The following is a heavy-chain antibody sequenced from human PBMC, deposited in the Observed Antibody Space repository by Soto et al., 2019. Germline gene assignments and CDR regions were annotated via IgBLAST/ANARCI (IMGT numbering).Heavy chain of an antibody. CDR2: FSWNGNII. CDR3: AKGGPDGFCSGGRCYFDY. Sequence: EVQLVESGGGLFQPGGSLRLSCAASGLTFMIYPMNWVRRVPGRGWDWFSVFSWNGNIIGYADSVKGRFTISRDNAKNSLYLQMNSLRPEDTALYYCAKGGPDGFCSGGRCYFDYWGQGTLVTVSS. J-gene: IGHJ4*02. CDR1: GLTFMIYP. V-gene: IGHV3-9*01. D-gene: IGHD2-15*01.